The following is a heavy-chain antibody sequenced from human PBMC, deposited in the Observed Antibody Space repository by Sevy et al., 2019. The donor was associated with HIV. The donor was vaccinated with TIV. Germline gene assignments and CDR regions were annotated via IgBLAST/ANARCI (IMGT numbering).Heavy chain of an antibody. CDR1: GGSFSGYY. J-gene: IGHJ6*02. V-gene: IGHV4-34*01. CDR3: ARRCSSTSCYYGMDV. Sequence: SETLSLTCAVYGGSFSGYYWSWIRQPPGKGLEWIGEINHSGSTNYNPSLKSRVTISVDTSKNQFSLKLISVTAADTAVYYCARRCSSTSCYYGMDVWGQGTTVTVSS. D-gene: IGHD2-2*01. CDR2: INHSGST.